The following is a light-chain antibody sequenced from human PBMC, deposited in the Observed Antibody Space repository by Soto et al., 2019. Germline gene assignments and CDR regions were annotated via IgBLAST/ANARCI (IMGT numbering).Light chain of an antibody. Sequence: QSVLTQPASVSGSPGQSITISCTGTNSDIGAYKYISWYQQHPGKAPKVMSYDVSNRPSGVSNRFSGSKSGNTASLTSSGLRAEDEADYYCSSYTTISTRVFGTGTKVTVL. CDR3: SSYTTISTRV. V-gene: IGLV2-14*01. CDR1: NSDIGAYKY. J-gene: IGLJ1*01. CDR2: DVS.